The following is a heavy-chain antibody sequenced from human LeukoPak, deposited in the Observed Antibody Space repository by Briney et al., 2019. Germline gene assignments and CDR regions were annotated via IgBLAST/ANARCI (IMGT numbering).Heavy chain of an antibody. D-gene: IGHD5-12*01. J-gene: IGHJ4*02. CDR2: ISGSGGST. Sequence: GGTLRLSCAASGFTFSSYGMSWVRQAPGKGLEWVSAISGSGGSTYYADSVKGRFTISRDNSKSTLYLQMNSLRAEDTAVYYCAKVMDRDIVATIRLGSQYYFDYWGQGTLVTVSS. CDR3: AKVMDRDIVATIRLGSQYYFDY. V-gene: IGHV3-23*01. CDR1: GFTFSSYG.